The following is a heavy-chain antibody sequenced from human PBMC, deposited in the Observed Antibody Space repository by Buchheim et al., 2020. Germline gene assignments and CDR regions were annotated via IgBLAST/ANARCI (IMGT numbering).Heavy chain of an antibody. D-gene: IGHD3-22*01. Sequence: QVQLVESGGGVVQPGRSLRLSCAASGFTFSSYGMHWVRQAPGKGLEWVAAIWYDGSNKYYADSVKGRFTISRDNSKNTLYLQMNSLRAEDTAVYYCARDPDSSGYYKVYYFDYWGQGTL. J-gene: IGHJ4*02. CDR1: GFTFSSYG. CDR2: IWYDGSNK. CDR3: ARDPDSSGYYKVYYFDY. V-gene: IGHV3-33*01.